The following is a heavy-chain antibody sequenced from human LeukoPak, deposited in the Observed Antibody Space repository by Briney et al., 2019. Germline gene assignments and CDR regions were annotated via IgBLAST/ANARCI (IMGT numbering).Heavy chain of an antibody. J-gene: IGHJ4*02. Sequence: GGSLRLSCAASGFTFSSYAMSWVRQAPGKGLEWVSAISGSGGSTYYADSVKGRFTVSRDNSKNTLYLQMNSLRAEDTAVYYCAKGYYYDSSGDFDYWGQGTLVTVSS. V-gene: IGHV3-23*01. CDR1: GFTFSSYA. CDR2: ISGSGGST. CDR3: AKGYYYDSSGDFDY. D-gene: IGHD3-22*01.